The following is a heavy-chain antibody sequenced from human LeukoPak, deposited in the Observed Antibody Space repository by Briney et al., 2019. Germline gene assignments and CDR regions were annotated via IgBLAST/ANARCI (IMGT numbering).Heavy chain of an antibody. CDR1: GGSFSNYY. D-gene: IGHD6-19*01. V-gene: IGHV4-34*01. CDR2: INHSGST. J-gene: IGHJ5*02. CDR3: ARQVGSSGWLRT. Sequence: SETLSLTCAVYGGSFSNYYWSWIRQPPGKGLEWIGEINHSGSTNYNPSLKSRVTISVDTSKNQFSLKLSSVTAADTAVYYCARQVGSSGWLRTWGQGTLVTVSS.